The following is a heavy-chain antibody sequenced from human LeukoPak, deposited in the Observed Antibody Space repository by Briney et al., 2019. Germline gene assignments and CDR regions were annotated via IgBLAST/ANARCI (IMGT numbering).Heavy chain of an antibody. V-gene: IGHV4-39*01. CDR1: GGSIRSSSYY. J-gene: IGHJ5*02. D-gene: IGHD3-10*01. CDR2: ISYSGST. CDR3: ARQARLTWFGDRGWFDP. Sequence: PSETLSLTCTVSGGSIRSSSYYWGWIRQPPGKGLQWIGSISYSGSTYYNPSLKSRVTISVDTSKNQFSLKLSSVTAADTAVYYCARQARLTWFGDRGWFDPWGQGTLVTVSS.